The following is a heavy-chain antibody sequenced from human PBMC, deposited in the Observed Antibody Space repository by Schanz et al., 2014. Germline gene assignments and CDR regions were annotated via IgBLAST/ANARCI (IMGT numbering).Heavy chain of an antibody. CDR1: GGTFNSYT. J-gene: IGHJ4*02. Sequence: QVQLVQSGAEVKKPGSSMKVSCKASGGTFNSYTINWVRQAPGQGLEWMGRIIPILGIANYAQKFQGRVTITADKSTSTAYMDLSSLRAEDTAVYYCAKDHAGSDILTALGNWGQGTLVTVSS. CDR3: AKDHAGSDILTALGN. D-gene: IGHD3-9*01. CDR2: IIPILGIA. V-gene: IGHV1-69*08.